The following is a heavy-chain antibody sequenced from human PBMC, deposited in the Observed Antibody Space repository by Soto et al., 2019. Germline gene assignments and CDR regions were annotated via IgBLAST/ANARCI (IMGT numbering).Heavy chain of an antibody. J-gene: IGHJ4*02. Sequence: EVQLVESGGASVQPGGCLRLSCAGSGCTFSEQWMNWVRQAPGKGLEWVANINQYGTEKFYGDSVRGRFTISRDNAQNSVFLQMNSPRVEDTALYYCVRVHTKTHWGQGTLVTVSS. CDR1: GCTFSEQW. CDR2: INQYGTEK. D-gene: IGHD2-8*01. V-gene: IGHV3-7*04. CDR3: VRVHTKTH.